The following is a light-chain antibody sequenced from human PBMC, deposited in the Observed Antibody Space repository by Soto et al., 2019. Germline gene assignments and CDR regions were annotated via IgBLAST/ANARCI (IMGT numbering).Light chain of an antibody. CDR1: QSVRSN. Sequence: EIVMTQSPATLSVSPGERATLSCRASQSVRSNVAWYQQRPGQAPRLLMYGASSRATGIPARFSGSGSGTEFTLTISSLQSEDFAVYYCQQYNDWPRTFGQGTKVDIK. J-gene: IGKJ2*01. CDR3: QQYNDWPRT. CDR2: GAS. V-gene: IGKV3-15*01.